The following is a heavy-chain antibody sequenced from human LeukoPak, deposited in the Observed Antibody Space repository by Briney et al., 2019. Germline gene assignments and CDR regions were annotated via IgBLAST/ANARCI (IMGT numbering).Heavy chain of an antibody. CDR3: ARDQSLLRGIAAAGTSSDFQH. Sequence: SETLSLTCTVSGGSISSSSYYWGWIRQPPGKGLEWIGSIYYSGSTYYNPSLKSRVTISVDTSKNQFSLKLSSVTAADTAVYYCARDQSLLRGIAAAGTSSDFQHWGQGTLVTVSS. J-gene: IGHJ1*01. D-gene: IGHD6-13*01. CDR2: IYYSGST. CDR1: GGSISSSSYY. V-gene: IGHV4-39*07.